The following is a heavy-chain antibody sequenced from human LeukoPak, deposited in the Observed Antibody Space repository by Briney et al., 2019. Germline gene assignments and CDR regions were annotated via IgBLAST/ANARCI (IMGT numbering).Heavy chain of an antibody. CDR1: GFPFSAYA. V-gene: IGHV3-23*01. CDR2: SRGGGTSE. Sequence: GGSLILSCTASGFPFSAYAMLLGRAAPGKGPGRVPASRGGGTSEFYADSVKGLFRISRDNSKDTLFLQMNSLRAEDTAVYYCARDPNGDYIGAFDMWGPGTMVTVSS. CDR3: ARDPNGDYIGAFDM. J-gene: IGHJ3*02. D-gene: IGHD4-17*01.